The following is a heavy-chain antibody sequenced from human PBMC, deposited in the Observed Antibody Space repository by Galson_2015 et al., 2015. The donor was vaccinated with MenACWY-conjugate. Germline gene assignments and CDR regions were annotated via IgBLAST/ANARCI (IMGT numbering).Heavy chain of an antibody. CDR2: ISGSGERT. CDR1: GFTFTNYA. V-gene: IGHV3-23*01. J-gene: IGHJ4*02. Sequence: SLSLSCAASGFTFTNYAASWVRQAPGKGLEWVSGISGSGERTQYADSVKGRFTISRDNSKNTLHLQMNSLRAEDTAVYYCAKDRWDTYMNYYFDSWGQGTLVTVSS. D-gene: IGHD5-18*01. CDR3: AKDRWDTYMNYYFDS.